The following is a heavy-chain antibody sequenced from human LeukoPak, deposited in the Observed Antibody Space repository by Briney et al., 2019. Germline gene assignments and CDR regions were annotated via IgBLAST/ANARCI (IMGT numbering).Heavy chain of an antibody. Sequence: ASVKVSCKASGYTFTGYYMHWVRQAPGQGLEWMGIINPSGGSTSYAQKFQGRVTMTRDTSTSTVYMELSSLRSEDTAVYYCARAVGDNWNDEGYDYWGQGTLVTVSS. V-gene: IGHV1-46*01. J-gene: IGHJ4*02. CDR2: INPSGGST. CDR1: GYTFTGYY. D-gene: IGHD1-20*01. CDR3: ARAVGDNWNDEGYDY.